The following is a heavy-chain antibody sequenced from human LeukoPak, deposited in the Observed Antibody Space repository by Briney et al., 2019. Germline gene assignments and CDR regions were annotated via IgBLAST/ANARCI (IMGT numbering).Heavy chain of an antibody. CDR2: IYYSGST. D-gene: IGHD6-13*01. CDR1: GGSISSSSYY. CDR3: ARLIAAAGIYMDV. V-gene: IGHV4-39*01. J-gene: IGHJ6*03. Sequence: SETLSLTCTVSGGSISSSSYYWGWIRQPPGKGLEWIGSIYYSGSTYYNPSLKSRVTISVDTSKNQFSLKLSSVTAADTAVYYCARLIAAAGIYMDVWGKGTTVTVSS.